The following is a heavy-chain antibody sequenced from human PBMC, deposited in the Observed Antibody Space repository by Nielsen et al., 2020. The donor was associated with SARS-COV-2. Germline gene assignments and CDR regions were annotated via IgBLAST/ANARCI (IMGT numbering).Heavy chain of an antibody. D-gene: IGHD3-3*01. V-gene: IGHV3-33*01. CDR1: GLIFGTYG. J-gene: IGHJ4*02. Sequence: GESLKISCRASGLIFGTYGMHWVRQAPGKGLEWLAGIWYDGTNENYAESVKGRFTISRDNSNNTLFLQMDSLTADDTAVYFCARLSNFWSGYNDYWGQGTLVIVSS. CDR2: IWYDGTNE. CDR3: ARLSNFWSGYNDY.